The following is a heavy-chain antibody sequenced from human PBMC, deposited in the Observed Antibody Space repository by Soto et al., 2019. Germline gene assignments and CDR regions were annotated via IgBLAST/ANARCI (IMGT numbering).Heavy chain of an antibody. CDR1: GYTFTSYG. V-gene: IGHV1-18*01. CDR2: ISTYNGNT. J-gene: IGHJ4*02. Sequence: ASVKVSCKASGYTFTSYGISWVRQAPGQGLEWMGWISTYNGNTNYAQKLQGRVAMTTDTSTSTAYMELRSLRSDDTAVYYCARDGSSGYYYGYWGQGTLVTVSS. D-gene: IGHD3-22*01. CDR3: ARDGSSGYYYGY.